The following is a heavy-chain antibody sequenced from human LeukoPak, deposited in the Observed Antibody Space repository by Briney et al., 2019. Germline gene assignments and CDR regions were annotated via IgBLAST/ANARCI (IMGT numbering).Heavy chain of an antibody. CDR3: ARGQLDYDFWSGYLGYMDV. CDR1: GYTFTSYG. J-gene: IGHJ6*03. CDR2: ISAYNGNT. V-gene: IGHV1-18*01. D-gene: IGHD3-3*01. Sequence: ASVKVSCKASGYTFTSYGISWVRQAPGQGLEWMGWISAYNGNTNYAQKLQGRVTMTTDTSTSTAYIELRSLRSDDTAVYYCARGQLDYDFWSGYLGYMDVWGKGTTVTVSS.